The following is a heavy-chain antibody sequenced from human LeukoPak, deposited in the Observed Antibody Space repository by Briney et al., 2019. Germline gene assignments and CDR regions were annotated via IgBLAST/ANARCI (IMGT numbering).Heavy chain of an antibody. J-gene: IGHJ4*02. CDR1: GFTVSSNY. V-gene: IGHV3-66*01. CDR2: IYSGGRT. Sequence: PGGSLRLSCAASGFTVSSNYMSWVRQAPGKGLEWVSVIYSGGRTYYADSAKGRFTISRDNSKNTLYLQMNSLRVEDTAVYYCARGVAAAEDYWGQGTLVTVSS. D-gene: IGHD6-13*01. CDR3: ARGVAAAEDY.